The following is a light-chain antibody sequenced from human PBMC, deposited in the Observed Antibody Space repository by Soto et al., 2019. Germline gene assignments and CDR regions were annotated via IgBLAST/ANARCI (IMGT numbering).Light chain of an antibody. CDR2: EGS. J-gene: IGLJ1*01. V-gene: IGLV2-23*01. Sequence: QSVLTQPASVSGSPGQSITISCTGTSSDVGSYNLVSWYQQHPGKAPKLMIYEGSKRPSGVSNHFSGSKSGNTASLTISGLLAEDEADYYCCSYAGTNTYLFGSGTKVTVL. CDR1: SSDVGSYNL. CDR3: CSYAGTNTYL.